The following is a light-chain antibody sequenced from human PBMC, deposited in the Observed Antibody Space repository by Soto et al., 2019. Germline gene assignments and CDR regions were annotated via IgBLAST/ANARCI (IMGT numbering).Light chain of an antibody. CDR2: DVS. J-gene: IGKJ1*01. V-gene: IGKV3-20*01. Sequence: EIVLTQSPGTLSLSPGERATLSCRSSHSVSRNYLAWYQQKPGQAPRLLIYDVSISATGIPDRFSGSGSGTDFTLIIRRLEQVDFAVYYCQPYGSSPTFGQGTKVEIK. CDR1: HSVSRNY. CDR3: QPYGSSPT.